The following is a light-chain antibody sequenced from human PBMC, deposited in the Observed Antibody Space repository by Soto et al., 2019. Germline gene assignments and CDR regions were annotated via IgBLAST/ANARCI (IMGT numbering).Light chain of an antibody. V-gene: IGKV3-11*01. CDR1: PSVSSY. CDR2: DAS. Sequence: EIVLTQSPAPLSLSPGERATLSCRASPSVSSYLAWYQQNPGQAPRLLIYDASNRATGIPARFSGSGSGTDFTLTISSLEPEDFAVYYCQQRSNWPPTFGQGTKLEIK. J-gene: IGKJ2*01. CDR3: QQRSNWPPT.